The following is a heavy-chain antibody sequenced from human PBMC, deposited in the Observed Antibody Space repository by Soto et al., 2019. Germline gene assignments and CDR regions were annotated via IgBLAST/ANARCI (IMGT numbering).Heavy chain of an antibody. CDR3: ARVPLLNWFDP. Sequence: SETLSLTCNVSGGSISSYYWSWIRQPPGKGLEWIGYIYYSGSTNYNPSLKRRVAISVDTSKNQFSLKMSSVTAAEAAVYYCARVPLLNWFDPWGKGNLVTVS. CDR2: IYYSGST. D-gene: IGHD1-26*01. CDR1: GGSISSYY. V-gene: IGHV4-59*01. J-gene: IGHJ5*02.